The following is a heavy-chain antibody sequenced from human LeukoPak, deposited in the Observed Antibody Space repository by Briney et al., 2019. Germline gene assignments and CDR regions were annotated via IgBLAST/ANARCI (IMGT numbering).Heavy chain of an antibody. D-gene: IGHD2-2*03. CDR1: GFNFNTYA. Sequence: GGSLRLSCAASGFNFNTYAMHWVRQAPGKGLEWISYTSSGGSTIYYADSVRGRFTISRDNAKNSLYLQMNSLRAEDTAVYYCARDGYCSSTSCYVSYYYYYYGMDVWGQGTTVTVSS. CDR2: TSSGGSTI. J-gene: IGHJ6*02. V-gene: IGHV3-48*04. CDR3: ARDGYCSSTSCYVSYYYYYYGMDV.